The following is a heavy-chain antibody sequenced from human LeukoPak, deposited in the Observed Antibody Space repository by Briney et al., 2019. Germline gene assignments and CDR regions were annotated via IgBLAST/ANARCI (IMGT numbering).Heavy chain of an antibody. J-gene: IGHJ5*01. D-gene: IGHD3-3*01. Sequence: GGSLRLSCAASGFTFSSYWMSWVRQAPGKGLEWVANIKQDGSEKYYVDSVKGRFTISRDNAKNSLYLQMNSLRAEDTAVYYCARVNYDFWSGYADSWGQGTLVTVSS. CDR3: ARVNYDFWSGYADS. V-gene: IGHV3-7*01. CDR1: GFTFSSYW. CDR2: IKQDGSEK.